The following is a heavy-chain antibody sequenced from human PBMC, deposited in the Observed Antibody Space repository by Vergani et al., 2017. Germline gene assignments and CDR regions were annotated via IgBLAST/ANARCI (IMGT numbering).Heavy chain of an antibody. J-gene: IGHJ2*01. CDR1: GFSLSNARMG. CDR2: IFSNDEK. CDR3: AHSDCGDYVWYFDL. Sequence: QVTLKESGPVLVKPTETLTLTCTVSGFSLSNARMGVSWIRQPPGKALEWLAHIFSNDEKSYSTSLKSRLTISKDTSKNQVGLTMTNMDPVDTATYYCAHSDCGDYVWYFDLWGRGTLVTVSS. V-gene: IGHV2-26*01. D-gene: IGHD4-17*01.